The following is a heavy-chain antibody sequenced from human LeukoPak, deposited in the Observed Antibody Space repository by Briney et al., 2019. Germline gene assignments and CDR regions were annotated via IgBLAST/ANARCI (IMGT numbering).Heavy chain of an antibody. CDR2: ISISGTTI. Sequence: PGGSLRLSCAASGFAFTDYYMSWIRQAPGKGLDWVSYISISGTTIDYADSVKGRFTFSRDNAKNSLYLQMNSLRAEDTAVYYRARAGRLQYGDYVAFDYWGQGTLVTVSS. CDR3: ARAGRLQYGDYVAFDY. D-gene: IGHD4-17*01. CDR1: GFAFTDYY. J-gene: IGHJ4*02. V-gene: IGHV3-11*01.